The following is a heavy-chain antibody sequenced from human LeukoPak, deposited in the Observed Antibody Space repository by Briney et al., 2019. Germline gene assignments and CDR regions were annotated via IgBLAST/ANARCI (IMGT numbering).Heavy chain of an antibody. D-gene: IGHD5-12*01. CDR2: INSDGSST. CDR1: GFTFSSYW. Sequence: GGSLRLSCAASGFTFSSYWMHWVRQAPGKGLVWVSRINSDGSSTSYADSVKGRFTISRDNAKNTLYLQMNSLRAEDTAVYYCARGGYDDYYYYGMDVWVQGTTVTVSS. V-gene: IGHV3-74*01. J-gene: IGHJ6*02. CDR3: ARGGYDDYYYYGMDV.